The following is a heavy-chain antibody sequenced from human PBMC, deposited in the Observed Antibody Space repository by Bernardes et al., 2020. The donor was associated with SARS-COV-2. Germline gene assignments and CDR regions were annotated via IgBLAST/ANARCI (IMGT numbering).Heavy chain of an antibody. V-gene: IGHV3-53*01. CDR1: GFTVSSNY. CDR3: ARDTAMDQYYYGMDV. J-gene: IGHJ6*02. D-gene: IGHD5-18*01. CDR2: IYSGGST. Sequence: GGSLRLSCAASGFTVSSNYMSWVRQAPGKGLEWVSVIYSGGSTYYADPVKGRFTISRDNSKNTLYLQMNSLRAEDTAVYYCARDTAMDQYYYGMDVWGQGTTVTVSS.